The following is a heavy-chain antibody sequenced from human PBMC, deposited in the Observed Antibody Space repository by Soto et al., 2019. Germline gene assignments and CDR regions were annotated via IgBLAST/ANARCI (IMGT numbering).Heavy chain of an antibody. J-gene: IGHJ6*02. V-gene: IGHV3-30-3*01. D-gene: IGHD5-12*01. CDR2: ISYDGSNK. CDR1: GFTFSSYA. Sequence: SLRLSCAASGFTFSSYAMHWVRQAPGKGLEWVAVISYDGSNKYYADSVKGRFTISRDNSKNTLYLQMNSLRAEDTAVYYCARASIVATILGLYGMDVWGQGTTVTVSS. CDR3: ARASIVATILGLYGMDV.